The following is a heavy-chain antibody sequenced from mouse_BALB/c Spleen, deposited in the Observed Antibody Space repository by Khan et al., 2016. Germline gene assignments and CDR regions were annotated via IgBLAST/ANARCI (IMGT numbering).Heavy chain of an antibody. CDR3: ARGLDWSFDV. Sequence: EVELVESGGGLVKPGGSLKLSCAASAFTFSDYYMYWVRQTPEKRLEWVATISDGGNYTYYPDNVKGRFTISRDNAKKNLYLQMSSLKSEDTAMFYCARGLDWSFDVWGAGTTVTVSS. J-gene: IGHJ1*01. CDR2: ISDGGNYT. CDR1: AFTFSDYY. V-gene: IGHV5-4*02.